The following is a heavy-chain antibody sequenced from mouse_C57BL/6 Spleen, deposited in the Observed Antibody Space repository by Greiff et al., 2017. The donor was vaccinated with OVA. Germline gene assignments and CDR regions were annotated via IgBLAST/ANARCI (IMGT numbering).Heavy chain of an antibody. V-gene: IGHV1-82*01. CDR2: IYPGDGAT. CDR1: GYAFSSSW. D-gene: IGHD1-1*01. J-gene: IGHJ2*01. Sequence: VQLQQSGPELVKPGASVKISCKASGYAFSSSWMNWVKQRPGKGLAWIGRIYPGDGATNYNGTFKGKATLTADKSSSTAYMQLSSLTSEDGAVDVGAREDDGSSDGDEWGKGTTLTVAA. CDR3: AREDDGSSDGDE.